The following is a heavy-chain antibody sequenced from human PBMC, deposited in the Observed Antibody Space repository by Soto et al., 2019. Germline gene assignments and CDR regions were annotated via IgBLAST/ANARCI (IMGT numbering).Heavy chain of an antibody. CDR1: GFTFTKAY. Sequence: GGSLRLSCAASGFTFTKAYMSWVRQAPGKGLEWVARISSESDGSKTVYAAPVKGRFTISRDDSENTVFLQMNSLNTEDAAVYFCTTDRAIKVRPTFDSWGQGTLVTVSS. CDR2: ISSESDGSKT. J-gene: IGHJ4*02. D-gene: IGHD2-2*02. V-gene: IGHV3-15*01. CDR3: TTDRAIKVRPTFDS.